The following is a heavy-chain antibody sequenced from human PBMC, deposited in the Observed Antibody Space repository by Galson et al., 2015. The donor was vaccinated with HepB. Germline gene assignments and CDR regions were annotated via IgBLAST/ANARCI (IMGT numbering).Heavy chain of an antibody. D-gene: IGHD2-2*01. Sequence: ETLSLTCTVSGGSISRYYWTWIRQPAGKGLEWIGRIYTNGSTNCNPSLKSRVTMSVDTSKNQFSLNLNSVTAADTAVYYCARDYQLLSGGMDVWGQGTTVTVSS. V-gene: IGHV4-4*07. CDR1: GGSISRYY. J-gene: IGHJ6*02. CDR2: IYTNGST. CDR3: ARDYQLLSGGMDV.